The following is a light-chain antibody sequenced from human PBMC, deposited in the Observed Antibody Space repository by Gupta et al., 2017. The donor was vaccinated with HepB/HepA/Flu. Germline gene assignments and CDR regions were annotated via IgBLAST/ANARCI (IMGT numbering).Light chain of an antibody. CDR1: TSDVGGYNY. CDR2: DVH. CDR3: SSYTSFSTRV. J-gene: IGLJ3*02. V-gene: IGLV2-14*03. Sequence: QSALTQPASVSESPGQSITISCTGTTSDVGGYNYVSWYQHHPGKAPKLLISDVHNRPSGVSNRFSGSKSGNTASLTISGLQADDEAIYDCSSYTSFSTRVFGGGTKLTVL.